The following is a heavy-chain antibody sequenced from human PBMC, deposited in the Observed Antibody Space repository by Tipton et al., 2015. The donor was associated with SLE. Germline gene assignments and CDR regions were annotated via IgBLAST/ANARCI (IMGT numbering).Heavy chain of an antibody. CDR2: ISWNSGSI. V-gene: IGHV3-9*01. J-gene: IGHJ4*02. Sequence: RSLRLSCAASGFTFDDYAMHWVRQAPGKGLEWVSGISWNSGSIGYADSVKGRFTISRDNAKNSLYLQMNSLRAEDTALYYCAKDIAGYSSGLDYWGQGTLVTVSS. D-gene: IGHD6-19*01. CDR1: GFTFDDYA. CDR3: AKDIAGYSSGLDY.